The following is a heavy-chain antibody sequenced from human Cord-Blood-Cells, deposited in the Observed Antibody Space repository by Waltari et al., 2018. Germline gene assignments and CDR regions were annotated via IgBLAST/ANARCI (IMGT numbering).Heavy chain of an antibody. Sequence: EVQLVESGGGLVKPGGSLRLSCAASGFTFSSDSMNLVRPAPGKGLEWVSSISSSSSYIYYADSVKGRFTISRDNAKNSLYLQMNSLRAEDTAVYYCARVGITGEGWYFDLWGRGTLVTVSS. CDR3: ARVGITGEGWYFDL. CDR2: ISSSSSYI. CDR1: GFTFSSDS. J-gene: IGHJ2*01. D-gene: IGHD7-27*01. V-gene: IGHV3-21*01.